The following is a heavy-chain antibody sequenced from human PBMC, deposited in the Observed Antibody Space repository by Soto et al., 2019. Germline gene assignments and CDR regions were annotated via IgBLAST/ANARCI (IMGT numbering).Heavy chain of an antibody. V-gene: IGHV3-23*01. CDR2: ISGSGGST. Sequence: EVQLLESGGGLVQPGGSLRLSCAASGFTFSSYAMSWVRQAPGKGLEWVSAISGSGGSTYYADSVKGRFTISRDNSKNTLYLQMNSLRAEDTAVYYCTKFSLGIRMYFDYWGQGTLVTVSS. CDR1: GFTFSSYA. J-gene: IGHJ4*02. D-gene: IGHD3-9*01. CDR3: TKFSLGIRMYFDY.